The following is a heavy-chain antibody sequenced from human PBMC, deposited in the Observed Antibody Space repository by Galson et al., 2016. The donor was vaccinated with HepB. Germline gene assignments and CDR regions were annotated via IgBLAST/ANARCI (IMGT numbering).Heavy chain of an antibody. J-gene: IGHJ3*02. CDR2: LSVVDDDT. CDR3: AKDIQQWLVRGNDAFDI. V-gene: IGHV3-23*01. D-gene: IGHD6-19*01. CDR1: GFTFSSYA. Sequence: SLRLSCAASGFTFSSYAMSWVRQAPGKGLEWVSALSVVDDDTYYADSVKGRFTISRDNSRTTLYLQMNSLRAEDTALYYCAKDIQQWLVRGNDAFDIWGQGTMVTVSS.